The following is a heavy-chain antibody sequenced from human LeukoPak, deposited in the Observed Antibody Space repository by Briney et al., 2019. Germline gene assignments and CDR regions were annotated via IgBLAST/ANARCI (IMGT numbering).Heavy chain of an antibody. D-gene: IGHD3-3*01. CDR2: IYYSGST. J-gene: IGHJ4*02. CDR3: ARGGVGGGFDY. V-gene: IGHV4-59*01. CDR1: GGPISSYY. Sequence: SETLSLTCTVSGGPISSYYWSWIRQPPGKGLEWIGYIYYSGSTNYNPSLKSRVTISVDTSKNQFSLKLSSVTAADTAVYYCARGGVGGGFDYWGQGTLVTVSS.